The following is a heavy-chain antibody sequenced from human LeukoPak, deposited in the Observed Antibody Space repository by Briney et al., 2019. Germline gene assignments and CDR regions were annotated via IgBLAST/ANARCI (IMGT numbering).Heavy chain of an antibody. V-gene: IGHV5-51*01. J-gene: IGHJ4*02. CDR2: IYPGDSDT. CDR3: ARHVGYYGSGSEIDY. Sequence: GESLKISCKGSGYSFTSYWIGRVRQMPGKGLEWMGIIYPGDSDTRYSPSFQGQVTISADKSISTAYLQWSSLKASDTAMYHCARHVGYYGSGSEIDYWGQGTLVTVSS. CDR1: GYSFTSYW. D-gene: IGHD3-10*01.